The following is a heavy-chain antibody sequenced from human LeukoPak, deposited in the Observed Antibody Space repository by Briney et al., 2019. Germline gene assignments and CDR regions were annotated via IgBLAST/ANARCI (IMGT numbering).Heavy chain of an antibody. V-gene: IGHV3-30-3*01. CDR2: ISYDGSNK. Sequence: GGSLRLSCAASKLTFINYAIHWVRQAPGKGLEWVAVISYDGSNKYYADSVKGRFTISRDNSKNTLYLQMNSLRAEDTAVYYCARDIGGSYYTGFDYWGQGTLVTVSS. CDR3: ARDIGGSYYTGFDY. D-gene: IGHD1-26*01. CDR1: KLTFINYA. J-gene: IGHJ4*02.